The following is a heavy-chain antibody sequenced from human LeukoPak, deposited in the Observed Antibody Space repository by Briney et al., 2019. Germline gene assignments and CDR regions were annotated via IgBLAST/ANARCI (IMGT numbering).Heavy chain of an antibody. CDR3: VRDNPRCCGVVPDNIDDY. Sequence: GGSLRLSCAASGFTFSTYWMSWVRQAPGKGLEWVANIKEDGSGKYYVDSVKGRFSISRDNAKNSLYLQMNSLRAEDTAVYYCVRDNPRCCGVVPDNIDDYWGQGTLVTVSS. CDR2: IKEDGSGK. J-gene: IGHJ4*02. V-gene: IGHV3-7*01. D-gene: IGHD2-15*01. CDR1: GFTFSTYW.